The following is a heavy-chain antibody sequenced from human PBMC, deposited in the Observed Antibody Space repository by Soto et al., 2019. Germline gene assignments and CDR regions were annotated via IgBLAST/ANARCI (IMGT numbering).Heavy chain of an antibody. D-gene: IGHD3-10*01. J-gene: IGHJ4*02. CDR2: MNPDSGNT. Sequence: QVQLVQSGAEVRTPGASVKVSCKASGYTFTSYDINWVRQATGQGPEWMGWMNPDSGNTGYVQKFPGRVTMTRNTAISTAYMELSSLRSEDTAVYYCARSVGGSNVNFDYWGQGTPVTVSS. CDR3: ARSVGGSNVNFDY. CDR1: GYTFTSYD. V-gene: IGHV1-8*01.